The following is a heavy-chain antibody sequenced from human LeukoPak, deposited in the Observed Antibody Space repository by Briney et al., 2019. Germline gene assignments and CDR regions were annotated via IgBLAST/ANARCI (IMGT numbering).Heavy chain of an antibody. Sequence: GGSLRLSCAASGFTFDDYGMSWVRQAPGKGLEWVSGINWNGGSTGYADSVKGRFTISRDNSKNSLYLQMNSLTAADTAVYYCAKDRSIGTYYTFDHWGQGTLVTVSS. CDR3: AKDRSIGTYYTFDH. V-gene: IGHV3-20*04. CDR1: GFTFDDYG. CDR2: INWNGGST. J-gene: IGHJ4*02. D-gene: IGHD1-26*01.